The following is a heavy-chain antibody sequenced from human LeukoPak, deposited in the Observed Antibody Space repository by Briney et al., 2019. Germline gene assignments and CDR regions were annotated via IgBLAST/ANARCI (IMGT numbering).Heavy chain of an antibody. J-gene: IGHJ6*03. D-gene: IGHD3-10*01. CDR2: IRSKAYGGTT. CDR3: TRVTLYGSGSYYTSYHYYYMDV. Sequence: GRSLRLSCTTSGFTFGDYAMSWVRQAPGKGLEWVGFIRSKAYGGTTEYAASVKGRFTISRDDSKSIAYLQMNSLKTEDTAVYYCTRVTLYGSGSYYTSYHYYYMDVWGTGTTVTVSS. CDR1: GFTFGDYA. V-gene: IGHV3-49*04.